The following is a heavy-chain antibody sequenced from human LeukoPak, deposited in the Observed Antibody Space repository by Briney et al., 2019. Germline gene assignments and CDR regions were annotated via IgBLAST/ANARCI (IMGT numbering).Heavy chain of an antibody. CDR2: ISYIGST. D-gene: IGHD4-17*01. CDR1: DVAFSSHD. V-gene: IGHV4-59*11. Sequence: SETLSLTCAVSDVAFSSHDGTWVRQPPGQGLEWIGDISYIGSTNYNPSLKSRVTISIDTSKNQFSLKLSSVTAADTAVYYCARDLVTVTKGFDIWGQGTMVSVSS. J-gene: IGHJ3*02. CDR3: ARDLVTVTKGFDI.